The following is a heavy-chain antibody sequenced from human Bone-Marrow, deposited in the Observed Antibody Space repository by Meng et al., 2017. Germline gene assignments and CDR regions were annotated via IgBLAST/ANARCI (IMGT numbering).Heavy chain of an antibody. Sequence: GSLRLSCTVSGGSISGYYWSWIRQPPGKGLEWIGYISYSGNTNYNPSLKSRVAISVDTSKNQFSLKLSSVTAADTAVYYCARDRVYDSSGFINPFDYWGQGTLVTVSS. V-gene: IGHV4-59*01. J-gene: IGHJ4*02. CDR1: GGSISGYY. CDR2: ISYSGNT. D-gene: IGHD3-22*01. CDR3: ARDRVYDSSGFINPFDY.